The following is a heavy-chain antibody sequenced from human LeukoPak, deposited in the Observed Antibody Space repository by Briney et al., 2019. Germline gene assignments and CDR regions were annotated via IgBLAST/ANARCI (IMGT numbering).Heavy chain of an antibody. CDR2: ISGSGGST. D-gene: IGHD2-2*02. Sequence: GGSLRLSCAASGFTFSGYAMSWVRQAPGKGLEWVSAISGSGGSTYYADSVKGRFTISRDNSKNTLYLQMNSLRAEDTAVYYCAKAGSGYCSSTSCYTPDYWGQGTLVTVSS. CDR3: AKAGSGYCSSTSCYTPDY. J-gene: IGHJ4*02. V-gene: IGHV3-23*01. CDR1: GFTFSGYA.